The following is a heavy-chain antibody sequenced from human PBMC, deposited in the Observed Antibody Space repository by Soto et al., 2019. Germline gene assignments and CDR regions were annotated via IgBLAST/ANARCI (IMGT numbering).Heavy chain of an antibody. CDR3: ARLGLVTTDRTDAFDI. V-gene: IGHV1-69*13. CDR1: GGTFSSYA. J-gene: IGHJ3*02. Sequence: ASVKVSCKASGGTFSSYAISWVRQAPGQGLEWMGGIIPIFGTANYAQKFQGRVTITADESTSTAYMELSSLRSEDTAVYYCARLGLVTTDRTDAFDIWGQGTMVTVSS. CDR2: IIPIFGTA. D-gene: IGHD2-21*02.